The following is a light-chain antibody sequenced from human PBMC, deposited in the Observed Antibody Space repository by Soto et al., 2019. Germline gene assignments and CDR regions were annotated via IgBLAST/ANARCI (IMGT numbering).Light chain of an antibody. CDR3: QQYGSLPRT. Sequence: EIVLTQSPGTLSLSPGERATLSCRASQSISSSYLAWYQQKPGQAPRLLIQGASSRATGIPDRFRGSGSGTDFTLTISRLEPEDFAVYYCQQYGSLPRTFGQGTKVEIK. V-gene: IGKV3-20*01. J-gene: IGKJ1*01. CDR2: GAS. CDR1: QSISSSY.